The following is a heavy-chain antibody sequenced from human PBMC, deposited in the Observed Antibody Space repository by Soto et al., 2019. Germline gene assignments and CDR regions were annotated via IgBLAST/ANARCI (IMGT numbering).Heavy chain of an antibody. CDR3: ARPVAGTVDDAFEI. CDR1: GGTFSSYT. D-gene: IGHD6-19*01. J-gene: IGHJ3*02. V-gene: IGHV1-69*02. Sequence: SVKVSCKASGGTFSSYTISWVRQAPGQGLEWMGRIIPILGIANYAQKFQGRVTITADKSTSTAYMELSSLRSEDTAVYYCARPVAGTVDDAFEIWGQGTMVTVSS. CDR2: IIPILGIA.